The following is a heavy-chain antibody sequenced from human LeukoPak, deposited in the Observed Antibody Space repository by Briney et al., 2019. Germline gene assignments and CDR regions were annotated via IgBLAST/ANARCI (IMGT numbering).Heavy chain of an antibody. Sequence: ASVKVSCKASGYTFTSYVISWVRQAPGQGLEWMGWISAYNGNTNYAQKLQGRVTMTTDTSTSTAYMELRSLRSDDTAVYYCARDQVPHIVVVTATLDYWGQGTLVTVSS. CDR2: ISAYNGNT. D-gene: IGHD2-21*02. CDR1: GYTFTSYV. CDR3: ARDQVPHIVVVTATLDY. J-gene: IGHJ4*02. V-gene: IGHV1-18*01.